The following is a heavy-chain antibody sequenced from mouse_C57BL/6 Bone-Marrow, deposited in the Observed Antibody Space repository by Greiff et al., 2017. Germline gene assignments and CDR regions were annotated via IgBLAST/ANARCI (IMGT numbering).Heavy chain of an antibody. CDR1: GYTFTSYW. CDR3: ARRLGLRRGFAY. D-gene: IGHD2-4*01. Sequence: QVQLQQPGAELVKPGASVKMSCKASGYTFTSYWITWVKQRPGQGLEWIGDIYPGSGSTNYNEKFKSKATLTVDTSSSTAYMQLSSLTSEDSAVYYCARRLGLRRGFAYWGQGTLVTVSA. CDR2: IYPGSGST. J-gene: IGHJ3*01. V-gene: IGHV1-55*01.